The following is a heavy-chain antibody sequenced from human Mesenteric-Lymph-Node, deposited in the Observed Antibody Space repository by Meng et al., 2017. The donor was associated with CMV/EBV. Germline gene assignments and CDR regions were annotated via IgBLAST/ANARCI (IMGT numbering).Heavy chain of an antibody. CDR1: SGSD. CDR3: EYMYDLWSVNYNNYGMDV. V-gene: IGHV2-5*01. J-gene: IGHJ6*02. Sequence: SGSDLGWSRRPPGQALEWLALIDRSDEKRYTPAHKSRLTLTTETSKNQVVLTMTNMDPVDTATYSCEYMYDLWSVNYNNYGMDVWGQGTLVTVSS. D-gene: IGHD3-3*01. CDR2: IDRSDEK.